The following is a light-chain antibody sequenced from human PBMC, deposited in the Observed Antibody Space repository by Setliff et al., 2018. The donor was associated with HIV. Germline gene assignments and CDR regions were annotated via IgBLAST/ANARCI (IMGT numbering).Light chain of an antibody. CDR3: AAWDDSVNGYV. Sequence: QSALTQPPSASGTPGQRVTISCSGSFSSLGRDTVNWYQQLPGTAPKLLIFANFQRPPRVPDRFSGSKSGTSASLVISGLQSEDESEYYCAAWDDSVNGYVFGTGTKV. J-gene: IGLJ1*01. CDR1: FSSLGRDT. V-gene: IGLV1-44*01. CDR2: ANF.